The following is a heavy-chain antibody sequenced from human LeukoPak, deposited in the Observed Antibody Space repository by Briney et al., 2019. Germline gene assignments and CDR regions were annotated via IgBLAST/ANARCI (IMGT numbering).Heavy chain of an antibody. CDR1: GFTFGKYW. Sequence: GGSLRLSCVASGFTFGKYWMSWVRQTPGKGLEWVANIKLDGSEKNYVDSVKGRFTISRVNTKNSLYLQMNSLRAEDTAVFYCARDQYDTWSRRGNFDSWGQGTLVIVSS. D-gene: IGHD3-3*01. J-gene: IGHJ4*02. V-gene: IGHV3-7*03. CDR3: ARDQYDTWSRRGNFDS. CDR2: IKLDGSEK.